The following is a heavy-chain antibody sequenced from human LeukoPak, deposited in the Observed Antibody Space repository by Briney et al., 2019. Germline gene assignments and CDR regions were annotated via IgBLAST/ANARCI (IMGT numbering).Heavy chain of an antibody. CDR1: GYTFTCYY. V-gene: IGHV1-2*02. D-gene: IGHD4-17*01. CDR3: ARGGMTTMTTLLSY. J-gene: IGHJ4*02. CDR2: INPNSGGT. Sequence: ASVKVSCKASGYTFTCYYMHGLRQAPGQGLEWMGWINPNSGGTNYAQKFQGRVTMTRDTSISTAYMELSRLRSDDTAVYYCARGGMTTMTTLLSYWGQGSLVTVSS.